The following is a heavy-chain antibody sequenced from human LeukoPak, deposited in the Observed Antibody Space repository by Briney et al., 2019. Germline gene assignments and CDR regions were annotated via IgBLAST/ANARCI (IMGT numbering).Heavy chain of an antibody. V-gene: IGHV4-34*01. CDR3: ARSLGYFDWLLMVDY. CDR1: DGSFSGYY. D-gene: IGHD3-9*01. CDR2: INHSGSA. J-gene: IGHJ4*02. Sequence: SETLSLTCAVYDGSFSGYYCSWIRQPPGKGLEWIGEINHSGSANYDPSLKSRVTILLDTSKNQFSLNLSSVTAADTAVYYCARSLGYFDWLLMVDYWGQGTLVTVSS.